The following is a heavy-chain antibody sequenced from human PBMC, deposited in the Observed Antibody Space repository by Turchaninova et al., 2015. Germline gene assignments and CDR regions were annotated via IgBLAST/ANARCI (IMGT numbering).Heavy chain of an antibody. V-gene: IGHV3-11*01. D-gene: IGHD2/OR15-2a*01. J-gene: IGHJ5*02. CDR3: ARPRDFLP. CDR1: GFIFSDYY. Sequence: QVQLVPSGGGLVEAGGARRRPGAAAGLLSCAASGFIFSDYYMSWIRQAPGEGLEWVSYISHSGSIIYYADSVKGRFTVSRDNAKNSLYLQMNSLRVEDTAVYYCARPRDFLPWGQGTLVTVSS. CDR2: ISHSGSII.